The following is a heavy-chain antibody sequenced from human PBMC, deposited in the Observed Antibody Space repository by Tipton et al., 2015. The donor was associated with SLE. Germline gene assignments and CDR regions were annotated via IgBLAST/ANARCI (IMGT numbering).Heavy chain of an antibody. V-gene: IGHV4-34*01. J-gene: IGHJ3*02. CDR2: INHSGST. Sequence: TLSLTCAVYGGSFSGYYWSWIRQPPGKGLEWIGEINHSGSTNYNPSLKSRVTISVDTSKNQFSLKLSSVTAADTAVYYCARGRSPHAFDIWGQGTMVTVSS. CDR1: GGSFSGYY. CDR3: ARGRSPHAFDI. D-gene: IGHD2-15*01.